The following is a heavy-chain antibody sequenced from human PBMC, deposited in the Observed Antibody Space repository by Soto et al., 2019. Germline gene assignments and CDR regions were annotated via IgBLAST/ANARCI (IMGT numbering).Heavy chain of an antibody. D-gene: IGHD1-26*01. CDR1: GYSFTSYW. CDR3: ARKEMSSGMDV. Sequence: GESLKISCKGSGYSFTSYWIVWVRQMPGKGLEWMGNIYAGDSETRYSPSFRRQVTFSVDKSLSTAYLQWSSPKASDTAMYYCARKEMSSGMDVWGQGTTVTAP. CDR2: IYAGDSET. J-gene: IGHJ6*02. V-gene: IGHV5-51*01.